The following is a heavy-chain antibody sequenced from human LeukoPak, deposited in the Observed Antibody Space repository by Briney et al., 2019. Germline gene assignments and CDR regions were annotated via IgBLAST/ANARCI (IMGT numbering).Heavy chain of an antibody. D-gene: IGHD3-10*01. CDR1: GGSLSSSSYY. V-gene: IGHV4-39*07. CDR3: ARVPMVRGPMAVGP. Sequence: SETPSLTCTVSGGSLSSSSYYWGWVRQPPGKGLEWLGSIYYSGSTYYNPSLKSRVTISVDTSKNQFSLKLSSVTAADTAVYYCARVPMVRGPMAVGPWGQGTLVTVSS. CDR2: IYYSGST. J-gene: IGHJ5*02.